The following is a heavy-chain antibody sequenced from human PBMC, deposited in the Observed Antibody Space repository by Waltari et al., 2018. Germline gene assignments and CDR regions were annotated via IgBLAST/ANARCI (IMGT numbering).Heavy chain of an antibody. CDR2: IKHDASES. CDR1: GFPFRNSW. V-gene: IGHV3-7*01. Sequence: EVQLVESGGGLVQPGGSLRLPWAASGFPFRNSWMDWVRQAPGKGLEWVANIKHDASESHYVDSVKGRFTISRDNAQNLLYLQMNSLRAGDTAVYYCSVSLNYWGQGTLVTVSS. CDR3: SVSLNY. J-gene: IGHJ4*02.